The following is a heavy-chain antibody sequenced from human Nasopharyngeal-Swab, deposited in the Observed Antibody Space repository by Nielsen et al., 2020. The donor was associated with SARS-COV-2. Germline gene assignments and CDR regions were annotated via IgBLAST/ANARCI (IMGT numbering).Heavy chain of an antibody. J-gene: IGHJ4*02. V-gene: IGHV3-74*01. CDR1: GFTFSTYW. D-gene: IGHD3-10*01. Sequence: GESLKISCAASGFTFSTYWVHWVRQVPGVGLVWVSRINADGSTTDYADSVKGRFTISRDNAKNTLYLQMNSLRDEDAAVYYCARGSFGSIDYWGQGTLVTVSS. CDR3: ARGSFGSIDY. CDR2: INADGSTT.